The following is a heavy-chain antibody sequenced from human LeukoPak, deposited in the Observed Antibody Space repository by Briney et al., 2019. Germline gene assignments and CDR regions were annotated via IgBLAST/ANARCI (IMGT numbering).Heavy chain of an antibody. J-gene: IGHJ1*01. D-gene: IGHD4-17*01. CDR2: IYSGGST. CDR3: ARDGYGDFEYFQH. CDR1: GFTFSTFA. Sequence: PGGSLRLSCAASGFTFSTFAMSWVRQAPGKGLEWVSVIYSGGSTYYADSVKGRFTISRDNSKNTLYLQMNSLRAEDTAVYYCARDGYGDFEYFQHWGQGTLVTVSS. V-gene: IGHV3-53*01.